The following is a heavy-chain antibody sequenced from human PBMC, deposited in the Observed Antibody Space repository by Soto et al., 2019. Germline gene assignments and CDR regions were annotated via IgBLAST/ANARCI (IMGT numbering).Heavy chain of an antibody. CDR1: GFTFSSYW. CDR2: INSDGSST. J-gene: IGHJ4*02. CDR3: ARETMVRGALDY. Sequence: HPGGSLRLSCAASGFTFSSYWMHWVRQAPGQGLVWVSRINSDGSSTSYADSVKGRFTISRDNAKNTLYLQMNSLRAEDRAVYYCARETMVRGALDYWGQGTLVTVSS. D-gene: IGHD3-10*01. V-gene: IGHV3-74*01.